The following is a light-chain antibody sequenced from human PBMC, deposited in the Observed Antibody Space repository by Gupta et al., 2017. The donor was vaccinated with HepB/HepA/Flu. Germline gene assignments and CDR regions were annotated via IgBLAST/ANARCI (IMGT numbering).Light chain of an antibody. Sequence: EVVLTQSPATLSLSPGERATLSCRASQSVSSSLAWYQQNPGQAPRLLIYDASDRATGIPAMFSGSGSGTDFTLTISSLEPEDFAVYYCQQRRNWPYTFGQGTKLEIK. CDR3: QQRRNWPYT. CDR1: QSVSSS. V-gene: IGKV3-11*01. J-gene: IGKJ2*01. CDR2: DAS.